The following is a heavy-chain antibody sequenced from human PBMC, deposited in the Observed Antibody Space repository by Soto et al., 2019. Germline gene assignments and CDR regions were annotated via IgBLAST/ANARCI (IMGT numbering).Heavy chain of an antibody. CDR2: IYYSGST. J-gene: IGHJ6*02. Sequence: SEAVAVTWAVCVGSISSYDWSRIRQPPGKGREWIGYIYYSGSTNYTPSLKSRVTISVDTSKNQFSLQMSSVTAADTAVYYFARAVRGYYYGMDVWGQGTRVT. D-gene: IGHD1-1*01. V-gene: IGHV4-59*01. CDR3: ARAVRGYYYGMDV. CDR1: VGSISSYD.